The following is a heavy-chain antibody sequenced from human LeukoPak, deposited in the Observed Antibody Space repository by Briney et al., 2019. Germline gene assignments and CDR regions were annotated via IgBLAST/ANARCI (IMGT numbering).Heavy chain of an antibody. D-gene: IGHD2-2*01. CDR1: GGSISSGSYY. V-gene: IGHV4-61*02. Sequence: SQTLSLTCTVSGGSISSGSYYWSWIRQPAGKGLEWIGRIYTSGSTNYNPSLKSRVTISVDTSKNQFSLKLSSVTAADTAVYYCARAQYCSSTSCPYNWFDPWGQGTLVTVSS. J-gene: IGHJ5*02. CDR2: IYTSGST. CDR3: ARAQYCSSTSCPYNWFDP.